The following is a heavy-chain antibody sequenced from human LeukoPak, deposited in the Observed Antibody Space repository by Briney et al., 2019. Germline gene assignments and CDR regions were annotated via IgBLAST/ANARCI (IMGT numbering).Heavy chain of an antibody. CDR3: ARDLVPAAGTTSFDF. J-gene: IGHJ5*01. V-gene: IGHV1-2*02. Sequence: ASVKVSCKASGYTFTDYHMHWVRQAPGQGLEWMGWINPNSGGTNYPQKFQGRVTMTRDTSISTAYMELSSLRSDDTAVYYCARDLVPAAGTTSFDFWGQGTLVTVSS. CDR1: GYTFTDYH. D-gene: IGHD6-13*01. CDR2: INPNSGGT.